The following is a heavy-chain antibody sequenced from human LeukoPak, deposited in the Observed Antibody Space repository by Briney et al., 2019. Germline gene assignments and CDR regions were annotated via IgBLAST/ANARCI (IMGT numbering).Heavy chain of an antibody. J-gene: IGHJ6*02. CDR2: IYYSGST. D-gene: IGHD2-15*01. CDR3: ARTSTLGYCSGGSCYRSYYYYGMDV. V-gene: IGHV4-30-4*01. Sequence: PSETLSLTCTVSGGSISSGDYYWSWIRQPPGKGLEWIGYIYYSGSTYYNPSLKSRVTISVDTSKNQFSLKLSSVTAADTAVYYCARTSTLGYCSGGSCYRSYYYYGMDVWGQGTTVTVSS. CDR1: GGSISSGDYY.